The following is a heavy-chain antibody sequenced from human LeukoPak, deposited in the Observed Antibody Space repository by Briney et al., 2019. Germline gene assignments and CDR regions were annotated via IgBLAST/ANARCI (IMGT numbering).Heavy chain of an antibody. Sequence: SETLSLTCTVSGGSISSGSYYWSWIRQPAGKGLEWIGRIYTSGSTNYNPSLKSRVAISVDTSKNQFSLKLSSVTAADTAVYYCARRGGDYDILTGYYKIYYYYYMDVWGKGTTVTISS. V-gene: IGHV4-61*02. CDR2: IYTSGST. J-gene: IGHJ6*03. CDR3: ARRGGDYDILTGYYKIYYYYYMDV. D-gene: IGHD3-9*01. CDR1: GGSISSGSYY.